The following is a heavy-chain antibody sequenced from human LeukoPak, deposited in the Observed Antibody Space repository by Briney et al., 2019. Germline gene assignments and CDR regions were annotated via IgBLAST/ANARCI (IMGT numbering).Heavy chain of an antibody. CDR3: ARGAYTRSGYYSSLWFDP. CDR2: IYYSGST. V-gene: IGHV4-59*01. CDR1: GGSISSYY. J-gene: IGHJ5*02. Sequence: SETLSLTCTVSGGSISSYYWSWIRQPPGKGLEWIGYIYYSGSTNYNPSLKSRVTISVDTSKNQFSLKLSSVTAADTAVYYCARGAYTRSGYYSSLWFDPWGQGTLVTVSS. D-gene: IGHD3-3*01.